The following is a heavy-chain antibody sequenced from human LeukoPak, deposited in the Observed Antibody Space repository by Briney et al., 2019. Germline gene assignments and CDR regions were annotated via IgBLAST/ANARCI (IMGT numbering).Heavy chain of an antibody. CDR3: ASSGSGIAAAGIADYFDY. J-gene: IGHJ4*02. V-gene: IGHV1-2*04. CDR1: GYTFTGYY. CDR2: TNPNSGDT. D-gene: IGHD6-13*01. Sequence: ASVKVSCKASGYTFTGYYIHWVRQAPGQGLEWMGWTNPNSGDTNYAQKFQGWVTRTRNTSISTAYMELIRLASDDTAIYYCASSGSGIAAAGIADYFDYWGQGTLVTVSS.